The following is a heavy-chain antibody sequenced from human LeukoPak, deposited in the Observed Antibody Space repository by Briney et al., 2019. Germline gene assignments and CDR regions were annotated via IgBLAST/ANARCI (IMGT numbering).Heavy chain of an antibody. CDR3: ARVRRIQLWLGDYYYYYMDV. D-gene: IGHD5-18*01. CDR2: ISSSSSYI. J-gene: IGHJ6*03. V-gene: IGHV3-21*01. CDR1: GFTFSSYS. Sequence: GGSLRLSCAASGFTFSSYSMNWVRQAPGKGLEWVSSISSSSSYIYYADSVKGRFTISRDNAKNSLYLQMNSLRAEDTAVYYCARVRRIQLWLGDYYYYYMDVWGKGTTVTVSS.